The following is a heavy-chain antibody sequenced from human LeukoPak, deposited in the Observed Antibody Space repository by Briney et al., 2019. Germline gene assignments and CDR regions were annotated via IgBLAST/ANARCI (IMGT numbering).Heavy chain of an antibody. CDR3: ARTFYFDY. CDR1: GYSISSGYY. D-gene: IGHD2/OR15-2a*01. CDR2: IYHSGST. Sequence: ASETLSLTCTVSGYSISSGYYWGWIRQPPGKGLEWIGSIYHSGSTHYNPSLKSRVTISVDTSKNQFSLKLSSVTAADTAVYYCARTFYFDYWGQGTLVTVSS. V-gene: IGHV4-38-2*02. J-gene: IGHJ4*02.